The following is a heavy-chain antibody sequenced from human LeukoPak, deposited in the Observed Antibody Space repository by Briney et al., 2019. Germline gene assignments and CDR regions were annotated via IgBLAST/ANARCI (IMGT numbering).Heavy chain of an antibody. CDR3: ARGRDGYN. J-gene: IGHJ4*02. D-gene: IGHD5-24*01. CDR2: ISPSGAST. Sequence: ASVKVSCKAFGYTFTSNYMHWVRQAPGQGPEWMGVISPSGASTSYAQKFQGRVTMTTDTSTSTAYMELGSLRSDDTAVYYCARGRDGYNWGQGTLVTVSS. CDR1: GYTFTSNY. V-gene: IGHV1-46*01.